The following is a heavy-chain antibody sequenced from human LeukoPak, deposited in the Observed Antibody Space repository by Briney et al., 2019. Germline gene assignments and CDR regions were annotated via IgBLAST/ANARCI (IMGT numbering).Heavy chain of an antibody. J-gene: IGHJ4*02. CDR3: ARSTFYYDRSAFFFPDYFDN. D-gene: IGHD3-22*01. Sequence: SQTLSLTCTVSGGSIRGDDFFWNWLRQTPGTGLEWIGYIYFSGSTYYNPSVKSRVTMSLDTSNNQFPLNLRSVTAADTAVYFCARSTFYYDRSAFFFPDYFDNWGQGTLVTVSS. CDR1: GGSIRGDDFF. CDR2: IYFSGST. V-gene: IGHV4-30-4*01.